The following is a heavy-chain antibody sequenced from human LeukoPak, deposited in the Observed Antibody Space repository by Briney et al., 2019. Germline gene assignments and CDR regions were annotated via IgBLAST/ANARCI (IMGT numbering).Heavy chain of an antibody. CDR3: ARLGVGGVVATVYYYYGMDV. D-gene: IGHD5-12*01. V-gene: IGHV3-21*01. Sequence: GGSLRLSCAASGFTFSTNTMNWVRQAPGKGLEWVSSISSSSYTDYTYYADSVKGRFTISRDNAKNSLYLQMNSLRAEDTAVYYCARLGVGGVVATVYYYYGMDVWGQGTTVTVSS. CDR2: ISSSSYTDYT. J-gene: IGHJ6*02. CDR1: GFTFSTNT.